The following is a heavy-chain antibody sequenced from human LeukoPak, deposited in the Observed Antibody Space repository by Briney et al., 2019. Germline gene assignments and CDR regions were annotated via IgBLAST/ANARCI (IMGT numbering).Heavy chain of an antibody. CDR3: ALTMVRGVIISDPYFDY. D-gene: IGHD3-10*01. CDR1: RFTFSDYY. J-gene: IGHJ4*02. V-gene: IGHV3-11*06. CDR2: ISSSSSYT. Sequence: GGSLRLSCAASRFTFSDYYMSWIRQAPGKGLEWVSYISSSSSYTNYADSVKGRFTISRDNAKNSLYLQMNSLRAEDTAVYYCALTMVRGVIISDPYFDYWGQGTLVTVSS.